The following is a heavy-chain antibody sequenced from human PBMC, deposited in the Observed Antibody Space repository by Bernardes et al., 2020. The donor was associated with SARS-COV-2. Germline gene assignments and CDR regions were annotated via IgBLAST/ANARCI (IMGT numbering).Heavy chain of an antibody. CDR1: GYTFTGYY. CDR3: ASAPQYGGTEYFDY. J-gene: IGHJ4*02. V-gene: IGHV1-46*03. D-gene: IGHD1-26*01. Sequence: ASVKVSCKASGYTFTGYYIHWVRQAPGQGLKWMGVINPSVASATYAQTLKGRLTVTWDTSASTFYMELSSLTSDDTAVYFCASAPQYGGTEYFDYWGQGTLVTVSS. CDR2: INPSVASA.